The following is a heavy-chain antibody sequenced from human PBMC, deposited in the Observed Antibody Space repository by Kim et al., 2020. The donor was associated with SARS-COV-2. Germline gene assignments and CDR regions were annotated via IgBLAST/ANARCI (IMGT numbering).Heavy chain of an antibody. CDR1: GGSFSGYY. CDR3: ARGRVVKGPHFDY. CDR2: INHSGST. D-gene: IGHD3-3*01. V-gene: IGHV4-34*01. Sequence: SETLSLTCAVYGGSFSGYYWSWIRQPPGKGLEWIGEINHSGSTNYNPSLKSRVTISVDTSKNQFSLKLSSVTAADTAVYYCARGRVVKGPHFDYWGQGTLVTVSS. J-gene: IGHJ4*02.